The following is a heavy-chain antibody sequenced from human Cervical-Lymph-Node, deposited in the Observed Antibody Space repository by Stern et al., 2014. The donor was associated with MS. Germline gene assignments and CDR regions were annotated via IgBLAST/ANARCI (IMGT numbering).Heavy chain of an antibody. V-gene: IGHV3-21*01. J-gene: IGHJ4*02. CDR3: ARGRGGNYRYYFDY. CDR2: ISSGGSYI. D-gene: IGHD4-23*01. CDR1: GFTFSSYS. Sequence: EVQLVESGGGLVKPGGSLRLSCAASGFTFSSYSMNWVRQAPGKGLEWVASISSGGSYIYYADSLKGRFTISRDNAKNSLYLQMNSLRAEDTAVYYCARGRGGNYRYYFDYWGQGTLVTVSP.